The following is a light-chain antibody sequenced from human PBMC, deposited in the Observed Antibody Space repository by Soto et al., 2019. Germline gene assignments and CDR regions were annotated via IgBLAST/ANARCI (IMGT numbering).Light chain of an antibody. J-gene: IGKJ1*01. CDR2: KAS. CDR1: QTISSW. Sequence: DIQMTQSPSTLSASVGDRVTITCRASQTISSWLAWYQQKPGTAPQLLIYKASTLESGVPSRFSDSGSGTEFTLTISSLQPEDFATYYCQQLNSYPQTFGQGTKVDIK. V-gene: IGKV1-5*03. CDR3: QQLNSYPQT.